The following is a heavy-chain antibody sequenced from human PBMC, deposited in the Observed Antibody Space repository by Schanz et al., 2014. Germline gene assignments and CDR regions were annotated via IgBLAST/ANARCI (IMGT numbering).Heavy chain of an antibody. CDR3: AKGRFGELSAFDI. CDR1: TFTFDHYA. CDR2: ISASGGDT. J-gene: IGHJ3*02. D-gene: IGHD3-10*01. V-gene: IGHV3-23*04. Sequence: EVQLVESGGGLVQPGGSLRLSCSASTFTFDHYAMSWVRQAPGKGLEWLSVISASGGDTYYADSVKGRFTISRDNSKNTLYLQMNSLRAEDTAVYYCAKGRFGELSAFDIWGQGTMVTDSS.